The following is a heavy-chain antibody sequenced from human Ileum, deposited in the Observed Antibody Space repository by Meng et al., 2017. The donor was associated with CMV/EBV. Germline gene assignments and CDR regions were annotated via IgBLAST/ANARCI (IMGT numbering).Heavy chain of an antibody. Sequence: RLRLTGSVPGQETPSETQACSCTVSGGSTNISTSYWAGIRQSPGKGLEWIGSIPYRGITYYSPSLKSRVTMSLDTSKSQFSLKLSSVTAADTAVYYCARDWGVVYFDYWGQGNLVTVPS. D-gene: IGHD2-2*01. J-gene: IGHJ4*02. CDR1: GGSTNISTSY. V-gene: IGHV4-39*06. CDR3: ARDWGVVYFDY. CDR2: IPYRGIT.